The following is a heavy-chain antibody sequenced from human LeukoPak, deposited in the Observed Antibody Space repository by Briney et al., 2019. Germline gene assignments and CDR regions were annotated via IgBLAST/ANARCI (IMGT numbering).Heavy chain of an antibody. CDR2: IYTSGST. J-gene: IGHJ6*03. CDR1: GGSISGYY. D-gene: IGHD1-14*01. CDR3: ARIRNYYMDV. V-gene: IGHV4-4*09. Sequence: SETLSLTCTVSGGSISGYYWSWIRQPPGKGLEWIGYIYTSGSTNYNPSLKSRVTISVDTSKNQFSLKLSSVTAADTAVYYCARIRNYYMDVWGKGTTVTVSS.